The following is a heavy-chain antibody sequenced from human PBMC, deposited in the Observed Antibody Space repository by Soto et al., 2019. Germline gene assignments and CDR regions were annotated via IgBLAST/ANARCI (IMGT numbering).Heavy chain of an antibody. D-gene: IGHD3-22*01. CDR2: ISSSSSYI. Sequence: PGGSLRLSCAASGFTFSSYSMNWVRQAPGKGLEWVSSISSSSSYIYYADSVKGRFTISRDNAKNSLYLQMNSLRAEDTAVYYCATSPHDYYDSSGYYYYFDYWGQGTLVTVSS. V-gene: IGHV3-21*01. CDR1: GFTFSSYS. CDR3: ATSPHDYYDSSGYYYYFDY. J-gene: IGHJ4*02.